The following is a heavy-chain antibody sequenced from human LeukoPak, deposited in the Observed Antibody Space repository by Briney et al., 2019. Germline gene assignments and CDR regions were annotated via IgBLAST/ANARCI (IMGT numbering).Heavy chain of an antibody. J-gene: IGHJ4*02. CDR1: GFTFSRFS. D-gene: IGHD2-21*02. CDR2: ISGSSGNI. Sequence: LPGGSLRLSCAASGFTFSRFSMTWVRQARGKGVEWVSYISGSSGNIHYADSVKGRFTISRDNAKNCVYLQMNSLRAEDTAVYYCSRDTAFSFDYWGQGTLVTVSS. V-gene: IGHV3-48*01. CDR3: SRDTAFSFDY.